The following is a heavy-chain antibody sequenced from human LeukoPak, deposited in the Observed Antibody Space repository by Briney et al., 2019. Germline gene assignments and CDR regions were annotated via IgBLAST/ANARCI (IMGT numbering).Heavy chain of an antibody. Sequence: ASVKVSCKASGYIFTAYYMHWVRQAPGQGLEWMGWINPNSGDTNYAQKFQGRVTMTRDTSFSTAYMELSRLRADDTAVYYCARERESKQCLRSYYYMDVWGKGTTVIISS. D-gene: IGHD3-16*01. CDR1: GYIFTAYY. CDR2: INPNSGDT. CDR3: ARERESKQCLRSYYYMDV. V-gene: IGHV1-2*02. J-gene: IGHJ6*03.